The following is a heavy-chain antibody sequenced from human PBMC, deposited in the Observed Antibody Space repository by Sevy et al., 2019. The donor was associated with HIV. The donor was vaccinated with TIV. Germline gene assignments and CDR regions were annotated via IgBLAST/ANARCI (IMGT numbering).Heavy chain of an antibody. J-gene: IGHJ5*02. D-gene: IGHD6-6*01. CDR2: ISYTGNT. CDR3: ARAATEYTSSSVWFDP. V-gene: IGHV4-30-4*01. Sequence: SETLSLTCTVSGGSISSGNYYWHWIRQPPGKGLEWIGYISYTGNTYYNPSLKSPVTISVDTSNNQFSLRLTSVTAADTAVYYCARAATEYTSSSVWFDPWGQRTLVTVSS. CDR1: GGSISSGNYY.